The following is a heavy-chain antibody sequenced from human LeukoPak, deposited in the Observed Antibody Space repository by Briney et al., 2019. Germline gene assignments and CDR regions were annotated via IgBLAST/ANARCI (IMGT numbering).Heavy chain of an antibody. CDR1: GFTFSSYS. CDR2: ISSSSSYI. Sequence: GGSLRLSCAASGFTFSSYSMNWVRQAPGKGLEWVSSISSSSSYIYYADSVKGRFTISRDNAKNSLYLQMNSLRAEDTAVYYCARDPPVGAAAGTLDYWGQGTLVTVSS. J-gene: IGHJ4*02. V-gene: IGHV3-21*01. D-gene: IGHD6-13*01. CDR3: ARDPPVGAAAGTLDY.